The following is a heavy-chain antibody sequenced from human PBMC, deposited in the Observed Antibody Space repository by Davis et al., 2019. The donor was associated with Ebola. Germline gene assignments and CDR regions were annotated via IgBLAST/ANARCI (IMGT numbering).Heavy chain of an antibody. CDR1: GGTFSSYA. V-gene: IGHV1-69*13. J-gene: IGHJ6*03. CDR2: IIPIFGTA. D-gene: IGHD4-17*01. Sequence: SVKVSCKASGGTFSSYAISWVRQAPGQGLEWMGGIIPIFGTANYAQKFQGRVTITADESTSTAYMELSSLRSEDTAVYYCARVGDENYYYYYMDVWGKGTTDTVSS. CDR3: ARVGDENYYYYYMDV.